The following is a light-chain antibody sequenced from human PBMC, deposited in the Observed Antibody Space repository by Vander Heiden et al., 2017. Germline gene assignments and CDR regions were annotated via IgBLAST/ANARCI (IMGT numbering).Light chain of an antibody. V-gene: IGKV1-39*01. CDR1: QSISNY. J-gene: IGKJ2*01. CDR3: QQCDTTPYT. CDR2: AAS. Sequence: DIKMTPSPSSLSAAVGDRVTITCWTSQSISNYLNWYQQKPGQAPKLLIYAASSLQSGVPSRFRGSGSGTDFTLTISRLQPEDMAAYYCQQCDTTPYTFGQWTKLEIK.